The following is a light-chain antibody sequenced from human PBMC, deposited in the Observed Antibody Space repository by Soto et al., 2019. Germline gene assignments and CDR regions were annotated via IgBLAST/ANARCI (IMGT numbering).Light chain of an antibody. CDR1: SGSVSTSYY. J-gene: IGLJ3*02. V-gene: IGLV8-61*01. CDR3: VLYMGSGIWV. CDR2: STN. Sequence: QTVVTQEPSFSVSPGRTVTLTCGLSSGSVSTSYYPSWYQQTPGQAPRTLIYSTNSRSSGVPDRFSGSILGNKAALTITGVQADDESDYYCVLYMGSGIWVFGGETKVTVL.